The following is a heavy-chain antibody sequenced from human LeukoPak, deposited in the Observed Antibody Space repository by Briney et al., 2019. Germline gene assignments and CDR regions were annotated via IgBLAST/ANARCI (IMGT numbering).Heavy chain of an antibody. D-gene: IGHD2-15*01. V-gene: IGHV4-4*02. Sequence: SETLSLTCAVSGGSISSHNWWSWVRQPPGRGLEWIGEIYHSGSTNYNPSLKSRVTISVDKSKNQFSLKLNSVTAADTAVYYCAPLGYCSGDDCHRPYWGQGALVTVSS. CDR1: GGSISSHNW. CDR3: APLGYCSGDDCHRPY. CDR2: IYHSGST. J-gene: IGHJ4*02.